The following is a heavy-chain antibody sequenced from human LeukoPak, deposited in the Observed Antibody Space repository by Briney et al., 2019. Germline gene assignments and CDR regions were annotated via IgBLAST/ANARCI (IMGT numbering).Heavy chain of an antibody. D-gene: IGHD2-2*01. CDR1: GFTFSSYW. CDR2: IKQDGSEK. Sequence: GGSLRLSCAASGFTFSSYWMSWVRQAPGKGLEWVANIKQDGSEKYYVDSVKGRFTISRDNAKNSLYLQMNSLRAEDTAVYYCAGEYCSSTSCYDRDYYYYYYMDVWGKGTTVTISS. J-gene: IGHJ6*03. V-gene: IGHV3-7*01. CDR3: AGEYCSSTSCYDRDYYYYYYMDV.